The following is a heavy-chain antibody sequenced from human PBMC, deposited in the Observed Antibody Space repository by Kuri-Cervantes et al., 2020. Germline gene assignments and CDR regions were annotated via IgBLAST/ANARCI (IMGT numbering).Heavy chain of an antibody. Sequence: SETLSLTCAVSGYSISSGYYWGWIRQPPGKGLEWIGSIYHSGSTYYNPSLKSRVTISVDTSKNQFSLKLSSVTAADTAVYYCARGPGVYSSSWYGRYYYMDAWGKGTTVTVSS. D-gene: IGHD6-13*01. CDR1: GYSISSGYY. CDR3: ARGPGVYSSSWYGRYYYMDA. V-gene: IGHV4-38-2*01. CDR2: IYHSGST. J-gene: IGHJ6*03.